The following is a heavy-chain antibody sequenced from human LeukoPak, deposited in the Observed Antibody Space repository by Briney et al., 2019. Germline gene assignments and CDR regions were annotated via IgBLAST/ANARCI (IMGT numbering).Heavy chain of an antibody. CDR1: GFXFSDYY. CDR2: ISSSSTYT. CDR3: ARVPGDCSSTSCFDMYFDY. D-gene: IGHD2-2*01. V-gene: IGHV3-11*06. Sequence: GGSLRLSCAASGFXFSDYYMSWIRQAPGKGLEWVSYISSSSTYTDYADSVKGRFTISRDNAKNSLYLQMNSLRAEDTAVYYCARVPGDCSSTSCFDMYFDYWGQGTLVTVSS. J-gene: IGHJ4*02.